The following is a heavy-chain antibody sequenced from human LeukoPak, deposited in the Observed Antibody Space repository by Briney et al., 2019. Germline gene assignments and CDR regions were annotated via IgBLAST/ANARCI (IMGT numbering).Heavy chain of an antibody. Sequence: WVRQAPGKGLEWIGSIYYSGSTYYNPSLKSRVTISVDTSKNQFSLKLSSVTAADTAVYYCAREGRIFGYSAHWGQGTLVTVSS. CDR3: AREGRIFGYSAH. J-gene: IGHJ4*02. D-gene: IGHD5-18*01. V-gene: IGHV4-39*07. CDR2: IYYSGST.